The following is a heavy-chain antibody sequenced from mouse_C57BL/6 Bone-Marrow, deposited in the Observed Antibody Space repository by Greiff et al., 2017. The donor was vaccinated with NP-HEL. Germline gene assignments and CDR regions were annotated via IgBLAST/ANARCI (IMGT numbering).Heavy chain of an antibody. CDR3: AIKVYYDYWYFDV. CDR1: GYTFTSYW. D-gene: IGHD2-4*01. J-gene: IGHJ1*03. V-gene: IGHV1-74*01. Sequence: QVQLQQPGAELVKPGASVKVSCKASGYTFTSYWMHWVKQRPGQGLEWIGRIHPSDSDTNYNQKFKGKATLTVDKSSSTAYMQLSSLTSEDSAVYYWAIKVYYDYWYFDVWGTGTTVTVSS. CDR2: IHPSDSDT.